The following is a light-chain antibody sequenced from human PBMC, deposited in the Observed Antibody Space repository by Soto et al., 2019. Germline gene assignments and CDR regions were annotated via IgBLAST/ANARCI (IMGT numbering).Light chain of an antibody. CDR3: QQYKSYCT. CDR1: QSISSW. CDR2: KAS. J-gene: IGKJ3*01. Sequence: DIQMTQSPSTLSASVGDRVTITCRASQSISSWLAWYQQKPGKAPKLLIYKASNLESGVPSRFSGSGSGTEFTRTISSLQPDDFATYYCQQYKSYCTFGPGTKVDMK. V-gene: IGKV1-5*03.